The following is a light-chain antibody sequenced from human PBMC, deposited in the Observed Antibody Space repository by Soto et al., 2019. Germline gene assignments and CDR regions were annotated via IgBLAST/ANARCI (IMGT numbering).Light chain of an antibody. V-gene: IGKV1-39*01. CDR2: GAS. J-gene: IGKJ5*01. CDR3: QQGYSTIT. Sequence: IQMTQSPSSLSASVGDRVSMTCRASQSIYTYLNWYQQKAGKAPALLIHGASTLQSGVPSRFSGSGSGTDFTLTITSLQPEDFTTYFCQQGYSTITFVQGTRLDIK. CDR1: QSIYTY.